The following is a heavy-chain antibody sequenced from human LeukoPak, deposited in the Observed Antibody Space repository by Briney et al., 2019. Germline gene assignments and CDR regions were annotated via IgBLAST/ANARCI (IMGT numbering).Heavy chain of an antibody. V-gene: IGHV3-9*01. Sequence: GGSLRLSCAASGFTFSSYGLSWVRQGPGKGLEWISGISWNSGSIGYADSVKGRFTISRDNAKNSLYLQMNSLRAEDTAFYYCARDEGSGYFDYWGQGTLVTVSS. CDR3: ARDEGSGYFDY. D-gene: IGHD3-22*01. CDR1: GFTFSSYG. J-gene: IGHJ4*02. CDR2: ISWNSGSI.